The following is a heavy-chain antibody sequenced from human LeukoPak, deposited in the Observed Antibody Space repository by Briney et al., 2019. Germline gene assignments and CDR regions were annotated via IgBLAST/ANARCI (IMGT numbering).Heavy chain of an antibody. CDR3: ARDAGPEIAAAARYSYYYYMDV. J-gene: IGHJ6*03. CDR1: GFTFSSYS. D-gene: IGHD6-13*01. V-gene: IGHV3-48*04. Sequence: SGGSLRLSCAASGFTFSSYSMNWVRQAPGKGLEWVSYISSSSSTIYYADSVKGRFTISRDNAKNSLYLQMNSLRAEDTAVYYCARDAGPEIAAAARYSYYYYMDVWGKGTTVTVSS. CDR2: ISSSSSTI.